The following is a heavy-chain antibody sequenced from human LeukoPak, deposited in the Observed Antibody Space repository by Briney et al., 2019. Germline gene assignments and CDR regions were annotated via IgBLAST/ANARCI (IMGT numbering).Heavy chain of an antibody. D-gene: IGHD3-3*01. CDR1: GYSISSGYY. J-gene: IGHJ5*02. Sequence: SETLSLTCAVSGYSISSGYYWGWIRQPPGKGLEWIGMIYHSGSTYYNPSLKGRVTISVDTSKNQFSLKLSSVTAADTAVYYCARGITIFGVVNNWFDPWGQGTLVTVSS. CDR2: IYHSGST. CDR3: ARGITIFGVVNNWFDP. V-gene: IGHV4-38-2*01.